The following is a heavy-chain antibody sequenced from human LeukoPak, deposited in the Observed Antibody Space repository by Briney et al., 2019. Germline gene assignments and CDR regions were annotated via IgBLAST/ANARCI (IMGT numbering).Heavy chain of an antibody. CDR3: ARNKYVATITSYYYYYMDV. D-gene: IGHD5-12*01. Sequence: GASVKVSCKASGYTFTGYYMHWVRQAPGQGLEWMGWINPTSGGTNYAQKFQGRVTMTRDTSISTAYMELSRLRSDDTAVYYCARNKYVATITSYYYYYMDVWGKETTVTVSS. J-gene: IGHJ6*03. CDR2: INPTSGGT. V-gene: IGHV1-2*02. CDR1: GYTFTGYY.